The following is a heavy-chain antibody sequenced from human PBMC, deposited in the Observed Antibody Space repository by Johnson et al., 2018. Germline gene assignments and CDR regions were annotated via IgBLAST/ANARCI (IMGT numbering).Heavy chain of an antibody. D-gene: IGHD2/OR15-2a*01. Sequence: VQLVQSGAEVKKXGESLKIXCKGSGYSFTSYWIGWVRQMPGKGLEWMGIIYPGDSDTRYSPSFQGQVTISADKSISTAYLQWSSLKAPDTAMYYCASQPSMTTSAFDIWGQGTMVTVSS. CDR2: IYPGDSDT. CDR3: ASQPSMTTSAFDI. V-gene: IGHV5-51*01. CDR1: GYSFTSYW. J-gene: IGHJ3*02.